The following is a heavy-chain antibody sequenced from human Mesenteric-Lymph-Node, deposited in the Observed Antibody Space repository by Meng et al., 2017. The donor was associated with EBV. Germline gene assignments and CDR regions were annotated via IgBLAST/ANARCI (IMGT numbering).Heavy chain of an antibody. CDR1: GGTFSSYA. CDR3: ARCVVATWSCDY. D-gene: IGHD5-12*01. Sequence: QGNLVQPGAEVTKPGSSVKVSCKASGGTFSSYAISWVRQAPGQGLEWMGGIIPIFGTPNYTQKFQGRVTITADESTSTAYMELSSLRSDDTAVYYCARCVVATWSCDYWGQGTLVTVSS. V-gene: IGHV1-69*12. CDR2: IIPIFGTP. J-gene: IGHJ4*02.